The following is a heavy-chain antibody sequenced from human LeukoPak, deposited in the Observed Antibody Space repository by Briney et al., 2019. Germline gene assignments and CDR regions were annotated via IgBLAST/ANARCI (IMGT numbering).Heavy chain of an antibody. J-gene: IGHJ4*02. CDR3: ASSGSYRFDY. Sequence: GGSLRLSCAASGFTFSSYNMNWVRQAPGKGLEWVSYIRSSGNTIYYADSVKGRFTISRDNAKNSVYLQMNSLRDEDTAVYYCASSGSYRFDYWGQGTLVTVSS. D-gene: IGHD1-26*01. CDR2: IRSSGNTI. CDR1: GFTFSSYN. V-gene: IGHV3-48*02.